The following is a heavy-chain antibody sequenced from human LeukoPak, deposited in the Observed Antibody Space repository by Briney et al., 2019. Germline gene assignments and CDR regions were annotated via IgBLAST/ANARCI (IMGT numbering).Heavy chain of an antibody. J-gene: IGHJ4*02. Sequence: GGSLRLSCAASGFTFSNYWMHWVRQAPGKGLEWVSVIYSGGFTYYADSVKGRFSISRDNSKNTLYLQMNSLRAEDTAVYYCARAGRGSYPIDYWGQGTLVTVSS. V-gene: IGHV3-66*01. CDR1: GFTFSNYW. CDR3: ARAGRGSYPIDY. CDR2: IYSGGFT. D-gene: IGHD1-26*01.